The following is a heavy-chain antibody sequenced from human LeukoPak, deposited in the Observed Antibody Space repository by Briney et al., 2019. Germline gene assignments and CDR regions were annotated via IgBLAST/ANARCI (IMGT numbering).Heavy chain of an antibody. CDR1: GYTFTGYY. V-gene: IGHV1-2*02. CDR2: INPNSGGT. Sequence: GASVKVSCKASGYTFTGYYMHWVRQAPGQGLEWMGWINPNSGGTNYAQKFQGRVTMTRDTSISTAYMELSRLRSDDTAVYYCARSDCSSTNCYSDAFDIWGQGTMVTVSS. CDR3: ARSDCSSTNCYSDAFDI. D-gene: IGHD2-2*01. J-gene: IGHJ3*02.